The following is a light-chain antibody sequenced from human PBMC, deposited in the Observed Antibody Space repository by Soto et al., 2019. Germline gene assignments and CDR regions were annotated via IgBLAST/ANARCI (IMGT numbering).Light chain of an antibody. CDR3: PTWDTGARVV. J-gene: IGLJ2*01. CDR2: LSSDGSH. V-gene: IGLV4-69*01. Sequence: QPVLTQSPSASASLGASVKLTCTLSSGHSSCAIALHQQQPEKGPRYLMKLSSDGSHSKGDGIPDRFSGSSSGAERYLTISRLESEDEADYYCPTWDTGARVVFGGGTKLTVL. CDR1: SGHSSCA.